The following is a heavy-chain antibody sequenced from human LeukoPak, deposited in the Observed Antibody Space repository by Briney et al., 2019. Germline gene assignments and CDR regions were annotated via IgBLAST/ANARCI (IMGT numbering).Heavy chain of an antibody. CDR2: ISAYNGNT. D-gene: IGHD2-2*01. CDR3: ARGGGIVVVPADHFDY. Sequence: ASVKVSCKASGYTFASYGISWVRQAPGQGLEWMGWISAYNGNTNYAQKLQGRVTMTTDTSTSTAYMELRSLRSDDTAVYYCARGGGIVVVPADHFDYWGQGTLVTVSS. J-gene: IGHJ4*02. CDR1: GYTFASYG. V-gene: IGHV1-18*01.